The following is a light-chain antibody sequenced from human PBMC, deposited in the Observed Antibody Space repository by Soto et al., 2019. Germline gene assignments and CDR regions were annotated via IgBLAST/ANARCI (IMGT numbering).Light chain of an antibody. CDR3: QVWDDNSDHVV. CDR2: YDN. Sequence: SYELTQPPSVSVAPGKTARVTCGGNNVVRKSVHRYQQKPGQAPVLVIYYDNDRPSGIPERFSGSNSGNTATLTISRVEAGDEADYYCQVWDDNSDHVVFGGGTKLTVL. J-gene: IGLJ2*01. CDR1: NVVRKS. V-gene: IGLV3-21*04.